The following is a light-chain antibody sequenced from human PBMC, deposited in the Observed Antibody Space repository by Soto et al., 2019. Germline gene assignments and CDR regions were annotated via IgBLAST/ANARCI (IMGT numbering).Light chain of an antibody. CDR3: QHYSTCLWT. J-gene: IGKJ1*01. V-gene: IGKV3-15*01. Sequence: EIVMTQSPATLSVSPGERATLSCRASQRVSSKLAWYQQKPGQGPRLLIYGASTRATGIPARFSGSGSGTEFTLTIGSLQSEDFAVYYCQHYSTCLWTFGQGTKVEIK. CDR2: GAS. CDR1: QRVSSK.